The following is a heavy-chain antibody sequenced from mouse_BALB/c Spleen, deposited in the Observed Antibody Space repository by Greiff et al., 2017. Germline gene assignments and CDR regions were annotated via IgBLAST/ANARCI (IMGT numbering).Heavy chain of an antibody. J-gene: IGHJ3*01. D-gene: IGHD1-1*01. CDR1: GYTFTSYW. V-gene: IGHV1-87*01. CDR2: IYPGDGDT. Sequence: VQLQQSGAELARPGASVKLSCKASGYTFTSYWMQWVKQRPGQGLEWIGAIYPGDGDTRYTQKFKGKATLTADKSSSTAYMQLSSLASEDSAVYYCARNYGSSSAWFAYWGQGTLVTVSA. CDR3: ARNYGSSSAWFAY.